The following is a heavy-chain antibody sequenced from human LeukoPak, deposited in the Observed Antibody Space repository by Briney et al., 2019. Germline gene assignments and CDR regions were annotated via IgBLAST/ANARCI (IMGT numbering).Heavy chain of an antibody. D-gene: IGHD6-13*01. CDR1: GFTFSSYG. V-gene: IGHV3-33*01. CDR2: IWYDGSNK. Sequence: GGSLRLSCAASGFTFSSYGMHWVRQAPGKGLEWVAVIWYDGSNKYYADSVKGRFTISRDNSKNTPYLQMNSLRAEDTAVYYCARSRHIAAAGTLDYWGQGTLVTVSS. J-gene: IGHJ4*02. CDR3: ARSRHIAAAGTLDY.